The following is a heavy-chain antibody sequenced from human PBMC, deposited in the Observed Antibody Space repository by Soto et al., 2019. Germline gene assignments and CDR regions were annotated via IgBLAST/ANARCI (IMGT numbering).Heavy chain of an antibody. V-gene: IGHV1-69*06. D-gene: IGHD1-26*01. J-gene: IGHJ4*01. CDR3: ASERSAQYFDF. CDR2: IIPTFGTP. Sequence: QVQLVQSGTVVQRRGSSVKVSCQASGGTFSSHGMAWVLQAPGEGLEWMGGIIPTFGTPTYAPKFQGRVTITADKSTNTAYMELSSLRSEDTGVYYCASERSAQYFDFWGHGTLIPVSS. CDR1: GGTFSSHG.